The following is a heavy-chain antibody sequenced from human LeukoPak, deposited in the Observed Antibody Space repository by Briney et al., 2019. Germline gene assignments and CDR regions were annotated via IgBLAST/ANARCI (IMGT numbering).Heavy chain of an antibody. Sequence: PGGSLRLSCAASGFTFSSYVMHSVRQAPGKGLEYVPTITSNGGRAFYATSVKGRFTISRDNSKNTLYLQMGSLRAEDMAVYYCARGGVYYDSSGYYAFDIWGQGTMVTVSS. J-gene: IGHJ3*02. CDR3: ARGGVYYDSSGYYAFDI. D-gene: IGHD3-22*01. CDR1: GFTFSSYV. CDR2: ITSNGGRA. V-gene: IGHV3-64*01.